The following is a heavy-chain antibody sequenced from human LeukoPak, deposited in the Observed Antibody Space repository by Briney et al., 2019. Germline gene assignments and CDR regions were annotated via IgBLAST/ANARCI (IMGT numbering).Heavy chain of an antibody. J-gene: IGHJ4*02. CDR3: ATAGRGGYDCDY. V-gene: IGHV5-51*01. D-gene: IGHD5-12*01. CDR1: CYSFTNYC. Sequence: AEDLMISCNASCYSFTNYCIGWVRHMPGKGLERMGIIYPGDTDTSYSTSFQSQLTISSDKSTSTDYLQRSSLEASDTAIYYCATAGRGGYDCDYWGQGTLVTVSS. CDR2: IYPGDTDT.